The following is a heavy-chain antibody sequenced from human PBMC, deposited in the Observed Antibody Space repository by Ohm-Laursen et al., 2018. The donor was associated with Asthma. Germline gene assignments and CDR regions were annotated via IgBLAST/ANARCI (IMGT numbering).Heavy chain of an antibody. Sequence: SETLSLTCTVSGGSISSGSYYWSWIRQPPGKGLEWIGYISYTGNTNYNPSLKSRVTISVDMSKNQFSLKLTSLTAADTAVYYCARAFLVVVNTFDYWGQGALVTVSS. J-gene: IGHJ4*02. CDR1: GGSISSGSYY. V-gene: IGHV4-61*01. D-gene: IGHD2-21*01. CDR2: ISYTGNT. CDR3: ARAFLVVVNTFDY.